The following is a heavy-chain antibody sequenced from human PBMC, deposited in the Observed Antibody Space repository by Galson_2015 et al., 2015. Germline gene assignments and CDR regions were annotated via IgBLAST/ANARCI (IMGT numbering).Heavy chain of an antibody. CDR3: ARGGGGLWFGELLSPKDY. CDR1: GGSFSGYY. J-gene: IGHJ4*02. V-gene: IGHV4-34*01. Sequence: ETLSLTCAVYGGSFSGYYWSWIRPPPGKGLEWIGEINHSGSTNYNPSLKSRVTISVDTSKNQFSLKLSSVTAADTAVYYCARGGGGLWFGELLSPKDYWGQGTLVTVSS. CDR2: INHSGST. D-gene: IGHD3-10*01.